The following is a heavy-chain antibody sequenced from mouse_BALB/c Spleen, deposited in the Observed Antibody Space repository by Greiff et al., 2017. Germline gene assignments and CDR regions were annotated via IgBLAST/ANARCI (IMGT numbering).Heavy chain of an antibody. Sequence: VQLQQSGPELVKPGASVRISCKASGYTFTSYYIHWVKQRPGQGLEWIGWIYPGNVNTKYNEKFKGKATLTADKSSSTAYMQLSSLTSEDSAVYVCARDRGNYAFDYWGQGTTRTVSS. V-gene: IGHV1S56*01. D-gene: IGHD2-1*01. CDR1: GYTFTSYY. J-gene: IGHJ2*01. CDR2: IYPGNVNT. CDR3: ARDRGNYAFDY.